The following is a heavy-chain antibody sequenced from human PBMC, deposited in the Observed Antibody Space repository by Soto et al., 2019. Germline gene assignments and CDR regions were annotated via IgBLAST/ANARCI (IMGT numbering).Heavy chain of an antibody. CDR1: GYTFTSYG. J-gene: IGHJ4*02. V-gene: IGHV1-18*01. D-gene: IGHD3-10*01. Sequence: QVQLVQSGAEVKKPGTSVKVSCKASGYTFTSYGISWVRQAPGQGLEWMGWISAYNGNTNYAQKLQGRVTMTTDTSTSTAYMELRSLRSDDTAVYYCARDARGHRASSYFDYWGQGTLVTVSS. CDR3: ARDARGHRASSYFDY. CDR2: ISAYNGNT.